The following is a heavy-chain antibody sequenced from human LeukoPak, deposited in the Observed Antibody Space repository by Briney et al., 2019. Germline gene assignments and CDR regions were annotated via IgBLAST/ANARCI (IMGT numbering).Heavy chain of an antibody. CDR3: ARPYREGAFDI. CDR2: IYYSGSN. J-gene: IGHJ3*02. CDR1: GGSISSSSYY. V-gene: IGHV4-39*01. Sequence: PSETLSLTCTVSGGSISSSSYYWGWIRPPPGKGVEWIGSIYYSGSNYYNPSLKSRVTISVDTSKDHFSLKLSSVTAADTAVYYCARPYREGAFDIWGQGTMVTVSS. D-gene: IGHD1-1*01.